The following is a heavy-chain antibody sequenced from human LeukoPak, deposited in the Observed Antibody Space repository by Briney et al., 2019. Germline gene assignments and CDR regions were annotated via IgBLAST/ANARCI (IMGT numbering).Heavy chain of an antibody. J-gene: IGHJ4*02. Sequence: PGGSLRLSCAASGFRFTGFWMSWVRQAPGKGPERVANINQESTETYYVDSVRGRFTISRDNAKNSLSLQMNSLRVEDTAVYYCAREVDRSFGYWGQGNLVTVSS. CDR1: GFRFTGFW. D-gene: IGHD2-15*01. V-gene: IGHV3-7*01. CDR2: INQESTET. CDR3: AREVDRSFGY.